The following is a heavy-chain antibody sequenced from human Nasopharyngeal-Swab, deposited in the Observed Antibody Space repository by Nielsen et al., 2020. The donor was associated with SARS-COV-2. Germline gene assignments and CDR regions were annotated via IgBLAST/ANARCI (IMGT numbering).Heavy chain of an antibody. CDR3: AKPHTVTTNYYYYMDV. V-gene: IGHV3-23*01. CDR1: GFTFSSYA. CDR2: ITGSGGST. J-gene: IGHJ6*03. Sequence: GGSLRLSCAASGFTFSSYAMNWVRQAPGKGLEWVSAITGSGGSTYYTDSVKGRFTISRDNSKNTLYLQMNNLRVEDTAVYYCAKPHTVTTNYYYYMDVWGKGTTVTVSS. D-gene: IGHD4-11*01.